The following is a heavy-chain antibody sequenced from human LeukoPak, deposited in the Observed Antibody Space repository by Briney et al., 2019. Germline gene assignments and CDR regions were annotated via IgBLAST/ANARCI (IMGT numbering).Heavy chain of an antibody. CDR2: ISGNNTNT. Sequence: ALVKVSCKASGGTFSSYGISWVRQAPGQGLEWMGWISGNNTNTNYAQKLQGRVTMTTDTSTSTAYMELRSLTSDDTAVYYCAGGSGSYHYWGQGTLVT. CDR3: AGGSGSYHY. D-gene: IGHD3-10*01. CDR1: GGTFSSYG. J-gene: IGHJ4*02. V-gene: IGHV1-18*01.